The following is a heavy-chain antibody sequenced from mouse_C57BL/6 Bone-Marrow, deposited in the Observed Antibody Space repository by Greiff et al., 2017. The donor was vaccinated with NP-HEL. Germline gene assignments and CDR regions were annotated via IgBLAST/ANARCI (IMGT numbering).Heavy chain of an antibody. CDR1: GYTFTSYW. D-gene: IGHD3-2*02. Sequence: QVQLQQPGAELVKPGASVKLSCQASGYTFTSYWMHWVKQRPGQGLEWIGMIHPNSGSTNYNEKFKSKATLTVDKSSSTAYMQLSSLTSEDSAVYYCAREEGSVYFDYWGQGTTLTVSS. CDR2: IHPNSGST. J-gene: IGHJ2*01. V-gene: IGHV1-64*01. CDR3: AREEGSVYFDY.